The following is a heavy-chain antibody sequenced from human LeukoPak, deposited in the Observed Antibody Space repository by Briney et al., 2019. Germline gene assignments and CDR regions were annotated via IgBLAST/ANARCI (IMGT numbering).Heavy chain of an antibody. V-gene: IGHV3-23*01. CDR1: GFTFSNAW. D-gene: IGHD3-10*01. CDR3: AKDLTVRRLLTFDY. CDR2: ISGSGGST. J-gene: IGHJ4*02. Sequence: TGGSLRLSCAASGFTFSNAWMTWVRQAPGKGLEWVSTISGSGGSTYYADSMKGRFTISRDNSKNTLYLQMNSLRAEDTAVYYCAKDLTVRRLLTFDYWGQGTLVTVSS.